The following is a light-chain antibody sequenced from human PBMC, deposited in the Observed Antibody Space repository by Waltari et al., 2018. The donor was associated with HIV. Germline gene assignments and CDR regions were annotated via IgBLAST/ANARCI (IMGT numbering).Light chain of an antibody. CDR2: GET. CDR1: QSPGSNY. CDR3: QLVFT. J-gene: IGKJ3*01. V-gene: IGKV3-20*01. Sequence: IVLTQSPGTLSLYPGERVTLSCRASQSPGSNYLAWYQQKPGQPPKLLIYGETNRATGIPDRFSGSESGTDFTVTISRLEPEDFAVYYCQLVFTFGPGTKVDI.